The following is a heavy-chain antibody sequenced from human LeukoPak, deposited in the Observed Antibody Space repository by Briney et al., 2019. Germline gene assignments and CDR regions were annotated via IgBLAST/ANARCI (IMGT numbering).Heavy chain of an antibody. CDR1: GGSFSGYY. V-gene: IGHV4-34*01. J-gene: IGHJ4*02. Sequence: SETLSLTCAVYGGSFSGYYWSWIRQPPGKGLEWIGEINHSGSTNYNPSLKSRVTISVDTSKNQFSLKLSSVTAADTAVYYCARPFGYYYDYWGQGTLVTVSS. CDR2: INHSGST. CDR3: ARPFGYYYDY. D-gene: IGHD3-22*01.